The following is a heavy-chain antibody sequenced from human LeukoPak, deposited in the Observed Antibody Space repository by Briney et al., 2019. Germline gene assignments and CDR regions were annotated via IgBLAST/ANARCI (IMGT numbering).Heavy chain of an antibody. Sequence: SETLSLTCTVSGGSISSSSYYWGWIRQPPGKRLEWIGSIYYSGSTYYNPSLKSRVTISVDTSKNQFSLKLSSVTAADTAVYYCATLPDSYHLDAFDIWGQRTTVTVSS. CDR3: ATLPDSYHLDAFDI. J-gene: IGHJ3*02. D-gene: IGHD5-18*01. CDR2: IYYSGST. CDR1: GGSISSSSYY. V-gene: IGHV4-39*07.